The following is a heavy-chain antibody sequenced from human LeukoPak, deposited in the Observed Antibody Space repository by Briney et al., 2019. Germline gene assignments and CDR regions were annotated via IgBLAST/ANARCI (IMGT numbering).Heavy chain of an antibody. D-gene: IGHD6-13*01. CDR3: ARSIAAPGRWFDS. Sequence: PSETLSLTCSVSGGSISNYFWTWIRQPPGKGLEWIGYIYSSGSTYHNPSLKSRVTISVDTSENRFSLKLSTVTAADTALYYCARSIAAPGRWFDSWGQGTLVTVSS. V-gene: IGHV4-59*08. CDR1: GGSISNYF. J-gene: IGHJ5*01. CDR2: IYSSGST.